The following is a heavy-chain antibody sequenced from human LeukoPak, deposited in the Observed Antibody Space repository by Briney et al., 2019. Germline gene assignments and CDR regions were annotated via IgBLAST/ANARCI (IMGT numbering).Heavy chain of an antibody. CDR3: AKVDESYFPRPHYFDY. CDR1: GYTLTELS. Sequence: SVKVSCKVSGYTLTELSMHWVRQAPGKGREWMGGFDPEDGETIYAQKFQGRVTMTEDTSTDTAYMELRSLRSDDTAVYYCAKVDESYFPRPHYFDYWGQGTLVTVSS. D-gene: IGHD1-26*01. J-gene: IGHJ4*02. V-gene: IGHV1-24*01. CDR2: FDPEDGET.